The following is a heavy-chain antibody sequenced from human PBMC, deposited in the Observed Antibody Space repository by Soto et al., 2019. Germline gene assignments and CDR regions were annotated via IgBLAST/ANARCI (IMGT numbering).Heavy chain of an antibody. V-gene: IGHV1-3*01. J-gene: IGHJ4*02. CDR3: TTDSYGYSDY. CDR2: FNAGSGYT. Sequence: QVHLVQSGAEVKKPGASVKISCKAAGYTFTSFPMHWVRQAPGRRLEWMGWFNAGSGYTKYSQKFQGRVTITRDTSASTAYMELSSLRSEDTAVYYCTTDSYGYSDYWGQGTLVTVSS. CDR1: GYTFTSFP. D-gene: IGHD5-18*01.